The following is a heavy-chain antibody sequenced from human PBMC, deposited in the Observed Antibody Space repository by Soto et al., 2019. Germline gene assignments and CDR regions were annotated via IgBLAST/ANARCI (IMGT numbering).Heavy chain of an antibody. CDR1: GGSISSYY. V-gene: IGHV4-59*08. CDR2: IYNSGST. D-gene: IGHD6-13*01. Sequence: SETMSLTCTVSGGSISSYYWSWIRQPPGKGLEWIGYIYNSGSTNYNPSLKSRVTISVDTSKNQFSLKLSSVTAADTAVYYCARGSTGYSSSWYRYWGQGTLVTVSS. CDR3: ARGSTGYSSSWYRY. J-gene: IGHJ4*02.